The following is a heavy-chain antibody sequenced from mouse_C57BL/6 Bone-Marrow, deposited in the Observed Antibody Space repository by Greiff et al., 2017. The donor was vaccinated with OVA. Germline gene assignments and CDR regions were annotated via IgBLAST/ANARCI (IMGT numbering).Heavy chain of an antibody. D-gene: IGHD2-2*01. Sequence: VQLQQSGAELVRPGASVKLSCTASGFNIKDDYMHWVKQRPEQGLEWIGWIDPENGDTEYASKFQGKATITADTSSNTAYLQLSSLTSEDTAVYYCTTPCGYDVYYFDYWGQGTTLTVSS. CDR1: GFNIKDDY. CDR2: IDPENGDT. CDR3: TTPCGYDVYYFDY. J-gene: IGHJ2*01. V-gene: IGHV14-4*01.